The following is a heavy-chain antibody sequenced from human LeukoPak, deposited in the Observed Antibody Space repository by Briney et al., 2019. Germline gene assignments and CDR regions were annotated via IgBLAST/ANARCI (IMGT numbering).Heavy chain of an antibody. V-gene: IGHV4-61*02. Sequence: SQTLSLTCTVSGGSISSGSYYWSWIRQPAGKGLEWIGRIYTSGSTYYNPSLKSRVTISVDRSKNQFSLKLSSVTAADTAVYYCARGDGAAAGSPWGQGTLVTVSS. CDR1: GGSISSGSYY. D-gene: IGHD6-13*01. CDR3: ARGDGAAAGSP. CDR2: IYTSGST. J-gene: IGHJ5*02.